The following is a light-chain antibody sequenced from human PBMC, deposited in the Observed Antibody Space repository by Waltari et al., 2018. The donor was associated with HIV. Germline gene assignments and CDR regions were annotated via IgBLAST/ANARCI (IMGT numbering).Light chain of an antibody. J-gene: IGKJ1*01. CDR1: KGIRNA. V-gene: IGKV1-6*01. CDR2: AAS. CDR3: LQDDSYPRT. Sequence: AIQLTQSPSSLSASVGDRVTITCRASKGIRNALGWYQQKPGKAPKLLIYAASSLQSGVPSRFSGSGSGTDFTLTISSLQPEDSATYYCLQDDSYPRTFGQGTKVEIK.